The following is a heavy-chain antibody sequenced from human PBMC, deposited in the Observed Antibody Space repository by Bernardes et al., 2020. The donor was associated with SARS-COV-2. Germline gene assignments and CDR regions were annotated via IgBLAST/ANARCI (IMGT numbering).Heavy chain of an antibody. V-gene: IGHV3-30*03. J-gene: IGHJ4*02. CDR2: ISYDGSNK. Sequence: GGSLSLSCAASGFTFSSYGMHWVRQAPGKGLEWVAVISYDGSNKYYADSVKGRFTISRDNSKNTLYLQMNSLRAEDTAVYYCATNRVYGDYVDFNFDYWGQGTLVTVSS. D-gene: IGHD4-17*01. CDR1: GFTFSSYG. CDR3: ATNRVYGDYVDFNFDY.